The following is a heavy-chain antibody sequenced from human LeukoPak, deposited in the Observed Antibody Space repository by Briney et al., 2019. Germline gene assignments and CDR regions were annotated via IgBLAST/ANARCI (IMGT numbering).Heavy chain of an antibody. D-gene: IGHD4-17*01. Sequence: GGSLRLSCAASGFTFSSYAMSWVRQARGKGLEWVSAIRWSGCSIDYADSGKGRFTISRDNSKNTLYLQMNSLRAEDTAVYYCAEVSFGDRYCFDYWGQGTLVTVSS. V-gene: IGHV3-23*01. CDR3: AEVSFGDRYCFDY. CDR1: GFTFSSYA. J-gene: IGHJ4*02. CDR2: IRWSGCSI.